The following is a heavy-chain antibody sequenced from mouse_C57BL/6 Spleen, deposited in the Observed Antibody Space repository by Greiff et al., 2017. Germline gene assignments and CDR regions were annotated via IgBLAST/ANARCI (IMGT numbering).Heavy chain of an antibody. CDR1: GYSFTDYN. J-gene: IGHJ3*01. V-gene: IGHV1-39*01. Sequence: VQLQQSGPELVKPGASVKISCKASGYSFTDYNMNWVKQSNGKSLEWIGVLNPTYGTTSYNQKFKGKATLTVDKSSSTAYMQLNSRTSEDSAVYYCARAGVAGVTTEFAYWGQGTLVTVAA. D-gene: IGHD1-1*01. CDR2: LNPTYGTT. CDR3: ARAGVAGVTTEFAY.